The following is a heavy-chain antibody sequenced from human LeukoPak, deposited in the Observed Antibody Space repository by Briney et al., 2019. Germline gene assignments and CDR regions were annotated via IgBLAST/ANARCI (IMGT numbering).Heavy chain of an antibody. J-gene: IGHJ6*02. CDR2: INSNSGGT. Sequence: ASVKVSCKASGYTFTGYYIHWVRQAPGQGLEWMGWINSNSGGTNYAQKFQGRVTMTRDTSISTAYMELSRLRSDDTAVYYCARLPFWFGSGVYGMDVWGQGTTVTVSS. V-gene: IGHV1-2*02. CDR1: GYTFTGYY. CDR3: ARLPFWFGSGVYGMDV. D-gene: IGHD3-10*01.